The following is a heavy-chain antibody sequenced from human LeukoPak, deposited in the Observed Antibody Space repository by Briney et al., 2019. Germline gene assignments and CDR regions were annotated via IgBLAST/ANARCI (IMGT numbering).Heavy chain of an antibody. CDR1: GFTFSSYA. CDR3: VQSRTMFALLCQH. D-gene: IGHD3-10*02. CDR2: ISSGGGTT. Sequence: GGSLRLSCAASGFTFSSYAMTWVRQAPGKGLEWVSAISSGGGTTSYADSVKGRFTISRDNSKNTLFLQMDSLRAEDTAIYYCVQSRTMFALLCQHWGQGTLVTVSS. V-gene: IGHV3-23*01. J-gene: IGHJ1*01.